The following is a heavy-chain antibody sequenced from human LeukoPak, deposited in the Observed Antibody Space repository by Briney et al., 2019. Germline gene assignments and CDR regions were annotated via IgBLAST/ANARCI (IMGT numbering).Heavy chain of an antibody. Sequence: ASVKVSCKASGYTFTGYYIHWVRQAPGQGLEWMGWISPNSGGTNYAQKFQGRVTMTSDTSIRTAYMELSSLRSDDTAVYYCARVYLWLARDDAFDIWGQGTMVTVSS. D-gene: IGHD6-19*01. J-gene: IGHJ3*02. CDR2: ISPNSGGT. V-gene: IGHV1-2*02. CDR1: GYTFTGYY. CDR3: ARVYLWLARDDAFDI.